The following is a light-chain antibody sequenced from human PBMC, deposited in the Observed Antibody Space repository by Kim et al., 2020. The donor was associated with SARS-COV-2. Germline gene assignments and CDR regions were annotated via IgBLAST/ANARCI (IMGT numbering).Light chain of an antibody. Sequence: ASIGYRVTITCRASQSISSYLHWYQQKPGKAPKLLIYAASNLQSGVPSNFSGSGSGTDFTLTISSLQPEDFATYYCQQSYSSPKTFGQGTKVDIK. CDR3: QQSYSSPKT. CDR1: QSISSY. V-gene: IGKV1-39*01. CDR2: AAS. J-gene: IGKJ1*01.